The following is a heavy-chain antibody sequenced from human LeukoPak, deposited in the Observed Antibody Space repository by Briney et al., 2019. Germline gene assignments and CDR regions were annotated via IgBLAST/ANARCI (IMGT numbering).Heavy chain of an antibody. J-gene: IGHJ5*02. V-gene: IGHV4-34*01. D-gene: IGHD3-9*01. CDR1: GGSFSGYY. CDR3: ASEYYDILTGSNWFDP. Sequence: SGTLSLTCAVYGGSFSGYYWSWIRQPPGKGLEWIGEINHSGSTNYNPSLKSRVTISVDTSKNQFSLKLSSVTAADTAVYYCASEYYDILTGSNWFDPWGQGTLVTVSS. CDR2: INHSGST.